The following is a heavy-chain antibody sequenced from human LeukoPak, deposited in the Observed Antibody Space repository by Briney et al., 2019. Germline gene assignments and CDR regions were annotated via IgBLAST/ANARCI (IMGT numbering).Heavy chain of an antibody. D-gene: IGHD2-2*01. CDR1: GYTFTGYY. J-gene: IGHJ5*02. Sequence: GASVKVSCKASGYTFTGYYMHWVRQAPGQGLEWMGWISPNSGGTKYAQNFQGRVTMTRDTSISTAYMELSRLRSDDTAVYYCARGDCSSISCPLDPWGQGTLVTVSS. CDR2: ISPNSGGT. V-gene: IGHV1-2*02. CDR3: ARGDCSSISCPLDP.